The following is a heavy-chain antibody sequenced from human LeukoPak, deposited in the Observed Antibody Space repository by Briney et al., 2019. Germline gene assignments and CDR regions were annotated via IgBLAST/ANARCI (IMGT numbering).Heavy chain of an antibody. D-gene: IGHD3-10*01. Sequence: SQTLSLTCAISGDSVSSNSATWNWIKQSPSRGLEWLGRTYYRSKWDNDYAVSVKSRITINPDTSKNQFSLQLKSVTPEDTAVYYCARNYYGSGSYYSHFDYWGQGTLVTVSS. V-gene: IGHV6-1*01. CDR3: ARNYYGSGSYYSHFDY. CDR2: TYYRSKWDN. CDR1: GDSVSSNSAT. J-gene: IGHJ4*02.